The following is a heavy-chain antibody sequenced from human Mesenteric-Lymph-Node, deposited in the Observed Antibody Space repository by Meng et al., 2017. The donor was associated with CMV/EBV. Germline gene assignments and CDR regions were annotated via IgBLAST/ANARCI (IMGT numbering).Heavy chain of an antibody. D-gene: IGHD6-13*01. CDR2: ISWSGDSK. V-gene: IGHV3-9*01. Sequence: SLKISCAASGFTFGDFAMHWVRQAPGKGLEWVSSISWSGDSKGYADSVKGRFAISRDNAKNSLYLQMNSLRAEDTAVYYCARDTVGYSSPRGGYGMDVWGQGTTVTVSS. J-gene: IGHJ6*02. CDR3: ARDTVGYSSPRGGYGMDV. CDR1: GFTFGDFA.